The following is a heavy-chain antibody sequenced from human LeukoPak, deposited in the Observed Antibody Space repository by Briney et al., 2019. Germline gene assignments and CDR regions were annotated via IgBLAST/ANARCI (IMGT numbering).Heavy chain of an antibody. J-gene: IGHJ5*02. D-gene: IGHD2-2*01. V-gene: IGHV1-8*02. CDR2: VNPNSGNT. CDR3: ARVGAYCSSTSCFRP. CDR1: GYTFTGYY. Sequence: GASVKVSCKASGYTFTGYYMHWVRQATGQGLEWMGWVNPNSGNTGYAQKFQGRVTMTRNTSISTAYMELSSLRSEDTAVYYCARVGAYCSSTSCFRPWGQGTLVTVSS.